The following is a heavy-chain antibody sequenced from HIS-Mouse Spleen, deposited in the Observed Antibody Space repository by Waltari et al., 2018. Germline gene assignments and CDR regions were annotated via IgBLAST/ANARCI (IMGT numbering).Heavy chain of an antibody. V-gene: IGHV4-39*07. Sequence: QLQLQESGPGLVKPSETLSPPCTVPGGSISSSSYYWGWIRQPPGKGLEWIGSIYYSGSTYYNPSLKSRVTISVDTSKNQFSLKLSSVTAADTAVYYCAREIPYSSSWYDWYFDLWGRGTLVTVSS. CDR3: AREIPYSSSWYDWYFDL. D-gene: IGHD6-13*01. J-gene: IGHJ2*01. CDR2: IYYSGST. CDR1: GGSISSSSYY.